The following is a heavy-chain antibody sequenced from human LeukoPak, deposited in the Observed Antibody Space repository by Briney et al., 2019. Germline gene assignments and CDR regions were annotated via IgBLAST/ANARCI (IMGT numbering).Heavy chain of an antibody. Sequence: GGSLRLSCAASGFTFSSYSMNWVRQAPGKGLEWVSSISSSSSYIYYADSVKGRFTISRDNATNSLYLQMNSLRAEDTAVYYCARDQDSSSWYGYWGQGTLVTVSS. CDR3: ARDQDSSSWYGY. D-gene: IGHD6-13*01. CDR2: ISSSSSYI. J-gene: IGHJ4*02. CDR1: GFTFSSYS. V-gene: IGHV3-21*01.